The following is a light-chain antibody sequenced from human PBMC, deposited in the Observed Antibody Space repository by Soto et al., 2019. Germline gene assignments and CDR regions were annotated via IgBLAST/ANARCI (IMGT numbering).Light chain of an antibody. CDR3: SSYAGYSSVV. Sequence: QSVLTQPPSASGSPGQSVTTSCTGTSSDIGYYNYVSWYQQHPGKAPKVMIYEGSKRPSGVPDRFSGARSGNMAFLTVSGLQAEDEADYYCSSYAGYSSVVFGGGTKLTVL. V-gene: IGLV2-8*01. J-gene: IGLJ2*01. CDR2: EGS. CDR1: SSDIGYYNY.